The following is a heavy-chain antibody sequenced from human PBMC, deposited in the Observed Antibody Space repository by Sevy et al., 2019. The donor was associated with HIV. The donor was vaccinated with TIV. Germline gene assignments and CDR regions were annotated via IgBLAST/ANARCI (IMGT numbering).Heavy chain of an antibody. CDR3: ARESPYIAAAGKYYYYNGMDV. CDR2: TYYSGST. Sequence: SETLSLTCTVSGGSVSSYFWSWIRRPPVKGLEWIGYTYYSGSTDDNPSLKSRVTISLDTSKNQFSLKLSSVTAADTAVYYCARESPYIAAAGKYYYYNGMDVWGQGTTVTVSS. J-gene: IGHJ6*02. D-gene: IGHD6-13*01. CDR1: GGSVSSYF. V-gene: IGHV4-59*02.